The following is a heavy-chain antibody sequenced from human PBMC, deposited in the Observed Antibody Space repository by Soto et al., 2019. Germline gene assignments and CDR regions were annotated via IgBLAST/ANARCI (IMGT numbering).Heavy chain of an antibody. CDR2: ISSSSSYI. V-gene: IGHV3-21*01. CDR1: GFTFSSYS. Sequence: GGSLRLSCAASGFTFSSYSMNWVRQAPGKGLEWVSSISSSSSYIYYADSVKGRFTISRDNAKNSLYLQMNSLRAEDTAVYYCARAGIAAAWRGCCYYMDVWGKGTTVTVSS. D-gene: IGHD6-13*01. J-gene: IGHJ6*03. CDR3: ARAGIAAAWRGCCYYMDV.